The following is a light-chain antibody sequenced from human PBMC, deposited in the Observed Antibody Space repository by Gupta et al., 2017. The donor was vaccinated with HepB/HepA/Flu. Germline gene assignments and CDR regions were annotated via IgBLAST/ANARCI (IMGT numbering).Light chain of an antibody. CDR3: QHEGSSPQT. CDR2: GAS. J-gene: IGKJ5*01. Sequence: EIVLTQSPGTLSLSPGERGTLSCRASQSVSSNYLAWYQQKPGQAPRLLIYGASSRATGIPDRFSGSGSGTDFTLIISRVEPEDFAVYHCQHEGSSPQTFGQGTRLDIK. V-gene: IGKV3-20*01. CDR1: QSVSSNY.